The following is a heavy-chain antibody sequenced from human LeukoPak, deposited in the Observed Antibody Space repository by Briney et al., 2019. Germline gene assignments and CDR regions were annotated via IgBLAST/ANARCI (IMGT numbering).Heavy chain of an antibody. D-gene: IGHD3-9*01. CDR2: IHHSGTI. CDR1: GGSIGRSSC. V-gene: IGHV4-4*02. CDR3: ARGDDNASWLIDS. J-gene: IGHJ4*02. Sequence: SPSPSPTCDLAGGSIGRSSCGSGVRQSPGKGLEWIWEIHHSGTINYNPPLQRLVTISVDKSKNQFSLKLSSVTAADTAVYYCARGDDNASWLIDSWGQGTLVTVSS.